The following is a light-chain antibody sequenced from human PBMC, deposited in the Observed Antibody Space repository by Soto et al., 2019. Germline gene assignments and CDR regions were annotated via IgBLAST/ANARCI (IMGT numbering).Light chain of an antibody. CDR3: GTWDSSLSAGGV. J-gene: IGLJ2*01. CDR2: DNN. CDR1: SSNIGNNY. V-gene: IGLV1-51*01. Sequence: QSVLTQPPSVSAAPGQKVTISCSGSSSNIGNNYVSWYQQLPGTAPKLLIYDNNKRPSGIPDRFSGSKSGTSATLGITGLQTGDEVDYYCGTWDSSLSAGGVFGGGTKVTVL.